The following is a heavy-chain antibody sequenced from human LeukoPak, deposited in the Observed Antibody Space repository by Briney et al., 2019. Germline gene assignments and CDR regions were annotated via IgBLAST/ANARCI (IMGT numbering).Heavy chain of an antibody. D-gene: IGHD3-16*02. CDR1: GGSISSYY. CDR3: ARVVWGSYRYAN. Sequence: SETLSLTCTVSGGSISSYYWSWIRQPPGKGLEWIGYIYYSGSTNYNPSLKSRVTRSVDTSKNQFSLKLSSVTAADTAVYYCARVVWGSYRYANWGQGTLVTVSS. J-gene: IGHJ4*02. CDR2: IYYSGST. V-gene: IGHV4-59*01.